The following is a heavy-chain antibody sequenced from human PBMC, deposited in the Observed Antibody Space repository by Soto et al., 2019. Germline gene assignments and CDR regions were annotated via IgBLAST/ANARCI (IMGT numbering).Heavy chain of an antibody. CDR3: ARVVGIAAAGKGTYYYYYGMDV. J-gene: IGHJ6*02. D-gene: IGHD6-13*01. V-gene: IGHV1-2*02. Sequence: ASVKVSCKASGYTFTGYYMHWVRQAPGQGPEWMGWINPNSGGTNYAQKFQGRVTMTRDTSISTAYMELSRLRSDDTAVYYCARVVGIAAAGKGTYYYYYGMDVWGQGTTVTVSS. CDR2: INPNSGGT. CDR1: GYTFTGYY.